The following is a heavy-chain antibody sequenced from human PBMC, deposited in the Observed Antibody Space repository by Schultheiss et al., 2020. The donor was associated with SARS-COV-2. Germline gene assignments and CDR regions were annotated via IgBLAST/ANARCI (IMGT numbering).Heavy chain of an antibody. D-gene: IGHD1-26*01. CDR1: GGSISSGGYS. CDR2: IYYSGST. V-gene: IGHV4-30-2*05. CDR3: ARGVEWELLLGF. J-gene: IGHJ4*02. Sequence: SETLSLTCAVSGGSISSGGYSWSWIRQPPGKGLEWIGYIYYSGSTYYNPSLKSRVTISVDTSKNQFSLKLSSVTAADTAVYYCARGVEWELLLGFWGQGTLVTVSS.